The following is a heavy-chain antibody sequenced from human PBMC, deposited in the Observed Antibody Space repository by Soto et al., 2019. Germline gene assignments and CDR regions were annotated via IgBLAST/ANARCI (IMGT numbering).Heavy chain of an antibody. J-gene: IGHJ1*01. D-gene: IGHD3-16*01. CDR2: INPYSGGA. Sequence: ASVKVSSKAPGYTITGYFMHCLRQAPGQGLEWMGWINPYSGGADYAQSFQGRVTMTRGTSISTVYMELSRLRFDDTAVYYCAIVIRGAYYNYPLSFWGQGTFVRGSA. CDR1: GYTITGYF. V-gene: IGHV1-2*02. CDR3: AIVIRGAYYNYPLSF.